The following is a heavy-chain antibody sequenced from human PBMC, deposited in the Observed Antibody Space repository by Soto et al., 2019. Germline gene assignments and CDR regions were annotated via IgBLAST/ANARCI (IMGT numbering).Heavy chain of an antibody. J-gene: IGHJ4*02. CDR3: ALQRYGECDY. CDR2: IYWDDDK. CDR1: GFSLSTIGVG. D-gene: IGHD5-18*01. Sequence: QITLKESGPTLVKPTQTLTLTCTFSGFSLSTIGVGVGWIRQPPGKALEWLALIYWDDDKRYRPSLKSRLTITKDTSTNQVVLTMTNMDPVDTATYDCALQRYGECDYWGQGTLVTVSS. V-gene: IGHV2-5*02.